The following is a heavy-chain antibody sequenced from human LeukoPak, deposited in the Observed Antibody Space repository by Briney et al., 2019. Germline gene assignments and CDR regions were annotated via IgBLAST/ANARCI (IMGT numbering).Heavy chain of an antibody. CDR2: ICGSGGST. D-gene: IGHD3-10*01. CDR3: AKEGDYGSGSYYYYGMDV. Sequence: GGSLRLSCAASGFTFSSYAMSWVRQAPGKGLEWVSAICGSGGSTYYADSVKGRFTISRDNSKNTLYLQMNSLRAEDTAVYYCAKEGDYGSGSYYYYGMDVWGKGTTVTVSS. J-gene: IGHJ6*04. V-gene: IGHV3-23*01. CDR1: GFTFSSYA.